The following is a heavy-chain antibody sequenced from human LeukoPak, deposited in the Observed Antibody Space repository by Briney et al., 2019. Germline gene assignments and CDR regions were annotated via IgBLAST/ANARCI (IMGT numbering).Heavy chain of an antibody. D-gene: IGHD3-22*01. CDR3: AKGYDSNPFDY. CDR1: GFTFSSYA. Sequence: GGSLRLSCAASGFTFSSYAMHWVRQAPGKGLEWVAVISYDGSNKYYADSVKGRFTISRDNSKNTLYLQMNSLRAEDTAVYHCAKGYDSNPFDYWGQGTLVTVSS. J-gene: IGHJ4*02. V-gene: IGHV3-30-3*01. CDR2: ISYDGSNK.